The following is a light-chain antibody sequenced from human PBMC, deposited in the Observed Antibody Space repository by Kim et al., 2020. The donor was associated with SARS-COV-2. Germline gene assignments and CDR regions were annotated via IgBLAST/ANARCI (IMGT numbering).Light chain of an antibody. Sequence: GHKVTSPCSGTGSNSGYHYASWYQQVPGTAPQLLIYANNKRPSRIPDRFSASKAGTSPTLGIPGLQTGDEADYYCGTWDSSLSAVVFGGGTQLTVL. CDR1: GSNSGYHY. CDR3: GTWDSSLSAVV. CDR2: ANN. J-gene: IGLJ2*01. V-gene: IGLV1-51*01.